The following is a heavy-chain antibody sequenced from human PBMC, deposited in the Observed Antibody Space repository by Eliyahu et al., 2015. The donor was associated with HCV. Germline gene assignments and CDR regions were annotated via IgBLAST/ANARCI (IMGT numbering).Heavy chain of an antibody. J-gene: IGHJ4*01. V-gene: IGHV3-48*02. D-gene: IGHD3-10*01. CDR2: IGGTSTNI. CDR1: GFTFSSYS. CDR3: ARTVRGFFDH. Sequence: EVQLVESGGGLVQPGGSLRLSCTASGFTFSSYSMNWVRQAPGKGLEWVSYIGGTSTNIYYADFVKGRFTISRDNAESSLYLQMNSLTDEDTAVYYCARTVRGFFDHWGHGTLVTVSS.